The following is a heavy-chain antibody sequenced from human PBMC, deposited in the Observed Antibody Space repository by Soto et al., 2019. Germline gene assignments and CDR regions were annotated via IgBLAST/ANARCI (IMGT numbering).Heavy chain of an antibody. V-gene: IGHV4-59*08. CDR1: GGSISSYY. CDR3: ARHGPLYCYYYMDV. CDR2: IYYSGST. Sequence: QVQLQESGPGLVKPSETLSLTCTVAGGSISSYYWSWIRQPPGNGLEWIGYIYYSGSTNYNPSHNRQFTISIDTSKNQFYRKKSSVTAADEAVYYCARHGPLYCYYYMDVWGKGTTVTDS. J-gene: IGHJ6*03.